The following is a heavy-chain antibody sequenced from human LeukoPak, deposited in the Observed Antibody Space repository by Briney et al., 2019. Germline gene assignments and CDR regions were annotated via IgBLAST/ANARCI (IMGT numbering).Heavy chain of an antibody. CDR3: ARTRDPPTYYYFYMDV. CDR1: RFTLNNYS. CDR2: ISTSSSTR. V-gene: IGHV3-48*04. Sequence: GGALRLSCAASRFTLNNYSMNWVRQAPEKRLEWVSYISTSSSTRYYADSVKGRFTISRDNAMNSLYLQMNSLRAEDTAVYYCARTRDPPTYYYFYMDVWGKGTTVTVSS. J-gene: IGHJ6*03. D-gene: IGHD1-1*01.